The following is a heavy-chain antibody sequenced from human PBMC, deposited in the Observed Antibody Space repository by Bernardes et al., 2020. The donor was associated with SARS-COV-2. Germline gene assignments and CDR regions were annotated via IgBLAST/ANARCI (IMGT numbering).Heavy chain of an antibody. CDR2: ISGSGTST. CDR3: AKDSRSYMLGGYPHFDY. D-gene: IGHD3-10*01. J-gene: IGHJ4*02. Sequence: GGSLRLSCAASGFTFNTYAMTWVRQGPGKGLEWISHISGSGTSTLYADSAKGRFTISRDNSKNTLYLQMNSLRAEDTAIYYCAKDSRSYMLGGYPHFDYWGQGTLVTVSS. V-gene: IGHV3-23*01. CDR1: GFTFNTYA.